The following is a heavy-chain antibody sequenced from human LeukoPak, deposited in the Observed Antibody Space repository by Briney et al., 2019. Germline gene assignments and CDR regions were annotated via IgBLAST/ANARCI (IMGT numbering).Heavy chain of an antibody. J-gene: IGHJ5*02. CDR2: ISSSSSYI. V-gene: IGHV3-21*01. D-gene: IGHD4-23*01. CDR1: GFTFGSYS. CDR3: AREVVTALVWFDP. Sequence: PGGSLRLSCAASGFTFGSYSMDWVRQAPGKGLEWVSSISSSSSYIYYADSVKGRFTISRDNAKNSLYLQMNSLRAEDTAVYYCAREVVTALVWFDPWGQGTLVTVSP.